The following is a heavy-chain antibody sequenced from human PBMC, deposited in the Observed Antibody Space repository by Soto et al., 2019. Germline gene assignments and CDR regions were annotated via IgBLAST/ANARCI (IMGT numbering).Heavy chain of an antibody. J-gene: IGHJ6*02. V-gene: IGHV1-69*06. CDR1: GGTFSNYG. CDR3: ARGAITVFGVVVGSMDV. Sequence: SVKVSCKASGGTFSNYGISWVRQAPGQGLEWMGGTIPMFGTTNYAQKFQGRVTITADKSTRAVYMELTSLKFEDTAVYFCARGAITVFGVVVGSMDVWGQGTTVTVSS. CDR2: TIPMFGTT. D-gene: IGHD3-3*01.